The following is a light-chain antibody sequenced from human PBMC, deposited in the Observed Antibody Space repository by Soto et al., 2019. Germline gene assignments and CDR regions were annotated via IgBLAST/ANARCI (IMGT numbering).Light chain of an antibody. CDR3: QQYGSSPWT. Sequence: EIVLTQSPGTLSLSPGERATLSCRASQSVSSSYLAWYQQKPGQAPRLLIYGASSRATGIPDRFSGSGSGTAFTLTISRLEPEDFAVYYCQQYGSSPWTFGQGTKVEL. CDR2: GAS. CDR1: QSVSSSY. J-gene: IGKJ1*01. V-gene: IGKV3-20*01.